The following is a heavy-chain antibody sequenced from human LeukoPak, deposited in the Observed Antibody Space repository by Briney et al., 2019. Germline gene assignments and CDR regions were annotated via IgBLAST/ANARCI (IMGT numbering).Heavy chain of an antibody. CDR3: ARGRSVYGFLGRSNYYYMDV. J-gene: IGHJ6*03. CDR2: IYHSGST. Sequence: SETLSLTCTVSGYSVSSGYYWGWIRQSPGKGLEWIGSIYHSGSTYYSPSLRSRITISVDTSKNQFSLKLSSVTAADTAVYYCARGRSVYGFLGRSNYYYMDVWGKGTTVTVSS. D-gene: IGHD3-3*01. V-gene: IGHV4-38-2*02. CDR1: GYSVSSGYY.